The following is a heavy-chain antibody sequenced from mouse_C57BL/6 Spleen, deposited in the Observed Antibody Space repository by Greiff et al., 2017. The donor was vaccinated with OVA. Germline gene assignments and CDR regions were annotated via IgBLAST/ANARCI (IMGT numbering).Heavy chain of an antibody. Sequence: LQESGAELVRPGASVTLSCKASGYTFTDYEMHWVKQTPVHGLEWIGAIDPETGGTAYNQKFKGKAILTADKSSSTAYMELRSLTSEDSAVYYCTRRGNYVYFDYWGQGTTLTVSS. CDR2: IDPETGGT. J-gene: IGHJ2*01. CDR3: TRRGNYVYFDY. V-gene: IGHV1-15*01. D-gene: IGHD2-1*01. CDR1: GYTFTDYE.